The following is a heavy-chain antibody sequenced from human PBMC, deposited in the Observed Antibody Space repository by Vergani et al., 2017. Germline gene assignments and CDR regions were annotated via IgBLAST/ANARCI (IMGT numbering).Heavy chain of an antibody. CDR1: GFTFNRYG. V-gene: IGHV3-30*02. CDR3: ARDLAYCHEGGCAL. D-gene: IGHD2-21*01. Sequence: QVQLVQSGGGLVQPGGSLRLSCVASGFTFNRYGMQWVRQAPGKGLEWVASVLFDGSNEYYADSVKGRFIVSRDNSNDALYLQMNSLRTDDTAVYYCARDLAYCHEGGCALWGQGSVVTVSS. J-gene: IGHJ4*02. CDR2: VLFDGSNE.